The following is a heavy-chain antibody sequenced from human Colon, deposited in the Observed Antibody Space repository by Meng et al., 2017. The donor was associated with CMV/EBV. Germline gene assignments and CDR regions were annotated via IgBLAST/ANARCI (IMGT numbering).Heavy chain of an antibody. D-gene: IGHD4-11*01. CDR2: ISNSGSTI. V-gene: IGHV3-11*01. Sequence: GESLKISCAASGFTFSNYAMTWVRQAPGKGLEWISYISNSGSTIYYADSVKGRFTISRDNAKNSLYLQMNSLRAEDTAVYYCARSGGGTVTRDYYYYYGMDVWGQGTTVTVSS. CDR1: GFTFSNYA. CDR3: ARSGGGTVTRDYYYYYGMDV. J-gene: IGHJ6*02.